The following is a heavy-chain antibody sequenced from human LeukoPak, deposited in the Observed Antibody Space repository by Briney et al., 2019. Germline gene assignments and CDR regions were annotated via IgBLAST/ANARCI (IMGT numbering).Heavy chain of an antibody. CDR1: GDSINSYY. Sequence: SETLSLTCTVSGDSINSYYWSWIRQPPGKGLEWIGYIHYSGTTTYNPSLWSRVTISVDRSKNQFSLKLTSVTAADTAVYYCARLRNWAWDFDSWGQGTLVTVSS. CDR2: IHYSGTT. D-gene: IGHD7-27*01. J-gene: IGHJ4*02. V-gene: IGHV4-59*08. CDR3: ARLRNWAWDFDS.